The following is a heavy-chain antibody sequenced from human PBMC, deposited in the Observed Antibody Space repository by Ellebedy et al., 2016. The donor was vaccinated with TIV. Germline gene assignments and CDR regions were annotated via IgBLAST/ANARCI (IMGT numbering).Heavy chain of an antibody. CDR2: ISSSSSYI. D-gene: IGHD3-10*01. J-gene: IGHJ6*02. V-gene: IGHV3-21*01. CDR1: GFTFSSYS. CDR3: ARAQTRVVRGNMDV. Sequence: GESLKISCAASGFTFSSYSMNWVRQAPGKGLEWVSSISSSSSYIYYADSVKGRFTISRDNAKNSLYLQMNSLRAEDTTVYYCARAQTRVVRGNMDVWGQGTTVTVSS.